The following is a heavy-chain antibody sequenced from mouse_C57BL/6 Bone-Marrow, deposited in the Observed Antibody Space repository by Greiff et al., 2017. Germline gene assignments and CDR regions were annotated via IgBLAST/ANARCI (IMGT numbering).Heavy chain of an antibody. CDR1: GYTFTSYW. J-gene: IGHJ3*01. CDR2: IDPSDSET. Sequence: QVQLQQPGAELVRPGSSVNLSCKASGYTFTSYWMHWVKQRPIQGLEWIGNIDPSDSETHYNQKFKDKATLTVDKSSSTAYMQLSSLTSEDSAVYYCAREGDGYYAWFAYWGQGTLVTVSA. CDR3: AREGDGYYAWFAY. V-gene: IGHV1-52*01. D-gene: IGHD2-3*01.